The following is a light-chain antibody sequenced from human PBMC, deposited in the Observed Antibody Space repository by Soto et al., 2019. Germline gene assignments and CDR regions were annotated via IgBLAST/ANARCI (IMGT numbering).Light chain of an antibody. CDR1: SSNIGAGYG. J-gene: IGLJ1*01. V-gene: IGLV1-40*01. CDR3: QSYDSSLSGDV. CDR2: GNS. Sequence: QSVLTQPPSVSGAPGQRVTISCTGSSSNIGAGYGVQWYQQFPGTAPKLLIYGNSNRPSGVPDRFSGSKSGTSASLAITGLQAEDEADYYCQSYDSSLSGDVFGTGTKVTVL.